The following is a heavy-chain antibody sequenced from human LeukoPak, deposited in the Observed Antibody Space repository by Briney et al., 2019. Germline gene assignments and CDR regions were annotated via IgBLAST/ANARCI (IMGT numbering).Heavy chain of an antibody. CDR1: GGSISGYY. J-gene: IGHJ5*02. Sequence: PSETLSVTCIVSGGSISGYYWSWIRQPAGKGLEWIGHMDTSGHTNYNSSLMSRVTMSVDTSKNQFSLRLTSVTAADTAVYYCARHWSHSVAQFGRSYWFDPWGQGTLVTVSS. V-gene: IGHV4-4*07. D-gene: IGHD2-15*01. CDR3: ARHWSHSVAQFGRSYWFDP. CDR2: MDTSGHT.